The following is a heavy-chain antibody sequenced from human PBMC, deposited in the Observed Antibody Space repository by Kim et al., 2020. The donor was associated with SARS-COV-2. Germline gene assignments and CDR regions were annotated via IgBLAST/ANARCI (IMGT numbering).Heavy chain of an antibody. D-gene: IGHD6-13*01. J-gene: IGHJ6*02. CDR2: ISYDGSNK. Sequence: GGSLRLSCAASGFTFSSYAMHWVRQAPGKGLEWVAVISYDGSNKYYADSVKGRFTISRDNSKNTLYLQMNSLRAEDTAVYYCARDQSSSWSYYYYYGMDVWGQGTMVTVSS. CDR3: ARDQSSSWSYYYYYGMDV. CDR1: GFTFSSYA. V-gene: IGHV3-30*04.